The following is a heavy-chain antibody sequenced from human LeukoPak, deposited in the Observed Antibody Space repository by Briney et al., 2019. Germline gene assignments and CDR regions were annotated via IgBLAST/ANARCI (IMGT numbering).Heavy chain of an antibody. V-gene: IGHV4-59*08. CDR2: IYDPETT. J-gene: IGHJ4*02. CDR3: ARMGSGGEAY. Sequence: SETLTLTCTVSGGSISNYYLIWMRQPPGKGLEWIAYIYDPETTNYTPSLKSRLTISVATSKNQFSLKLTSVTAADTAVYYCARMGSGGEAYWGQGTLVTVSS. CDR1: GGSISNYY. D-gene: IGHD1-26*01.